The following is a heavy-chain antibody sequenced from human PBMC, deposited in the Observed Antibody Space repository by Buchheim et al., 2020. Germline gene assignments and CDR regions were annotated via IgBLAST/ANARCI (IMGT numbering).Heavy chain of an antibody. CDR3: AKDLGSTVTTPFDY. CDR1: GLTFSSYT. J-gene: IGHJ4*02. D-gene: IGHD4-17*01. V-gene: IGHV3-23*01. Sequence: EVQLLESGGGLVQPGGSLRLSCAASGLTFSSYTMSWVRQAPGKGLEWVSGISGSGGGTYYADSVKGRFTISRANSKNTLYLQMNSLRAEDTAVYYCAKDLGSTVTTPFDYWGQGTL. CDR2: ISGSGGGT.